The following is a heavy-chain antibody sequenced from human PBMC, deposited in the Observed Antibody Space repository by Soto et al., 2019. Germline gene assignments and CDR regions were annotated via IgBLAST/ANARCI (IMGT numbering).Heavy chain of an antibody. V-gene: IGHV3-30*03. CDR1: GFTFSSYG. CDR3: AQRGGGDYGRYYYYGMDV. Sequence: QVQLVESGGGVVQPGRSLRLSCAASGFTFSSYGMHWVRQAPGKGLEWVAVISYDGSNKYYADSVKGRFTISRDNSKNTLYLQMNSLRAEDTAVYYCAQRGGGDYGRYYYYGMDVWGQGTTVTVSS. J-gene: IGHJ6*02. D-gene: IGHD4-17*01. CDR2: ISYDGSNK.